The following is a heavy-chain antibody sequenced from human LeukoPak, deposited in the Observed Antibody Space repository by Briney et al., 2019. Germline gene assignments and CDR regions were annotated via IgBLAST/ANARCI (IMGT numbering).Heavy chain of an antibody. CDR1: GGTFSSYA. V-gene: IGHV1-69*06. Sequence: SVKVSCKASGGTFSSYAISWVRQAPGQGLEWMGGIIPIFGTANYAQKFQGRVTITADKSTSTAYMELSSLRSDDTAVYYCARGRSPTPFDYWGQGTLVTVSS. J-gene: IGHJ4*02. CDR3: ARGRSPTPFDY. CDR2: IIPIFGTA. D-gene: IGHD1-26*01.